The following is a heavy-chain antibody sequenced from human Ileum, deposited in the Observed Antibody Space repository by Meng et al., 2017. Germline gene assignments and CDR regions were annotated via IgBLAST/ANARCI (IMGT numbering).Heavy chain of an antibody. CDR1: GYSFSDYY. CDR3: ARGGFHRWSKPYFFDF. J-gene: IGHJ4*02. Sequence: QGRVVESGGEVKKPGAAVKVSCKASGYSFSDYYIQWRRQAPGQGLEWMGWINPHSGGTKLAQKFHGRVTVTGDTSISTVYMELNSLKSDDTAVYYCARGGFHRWSKPYFFDFWGQGTLVTVSS. V-gene: IGHV1-2*02. D-gene: IGHD5-24*01. CDR2: INPHSGGT.